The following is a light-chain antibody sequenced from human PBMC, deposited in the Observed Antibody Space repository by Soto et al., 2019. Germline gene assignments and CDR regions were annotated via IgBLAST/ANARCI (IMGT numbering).Light chain of an antibody. CDR1: SSDVGAYNY. CDR3: ASYGGRDDMI. J-gene: IGLJ2*01. Sequence: QSALTQPPSASGSPGQSVTISCTGTSSDVGAYNYVCWYQQHPGKAPKLMIYEVNKRPSGVPDRFSGSKSGNTASLTVSGLQAEDDADYYCASYGGRDDMIFGGGTKLTVL. V-gene: IGLV2-8*01. CDR2: EVN.